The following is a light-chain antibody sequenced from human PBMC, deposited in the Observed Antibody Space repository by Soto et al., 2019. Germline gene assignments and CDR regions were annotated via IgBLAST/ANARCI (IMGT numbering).Light chain of an antibody. CDR1: QSVGSSY. CDR2: GTS. J-gene: IGKJ4*01. CDR3: QQFSSYPLT. Sequence: EVVLTQSPGTLSLSPGERATLSCRASQSVGSSYLAWYQQKPGQAPRVLIYGTSSRATGIPDRFSGGGSGTDFTLTISRLEPEDFAVYYCQQFSSYPLTFGGGTKVDI. V-gene: IGKV3-20*01.